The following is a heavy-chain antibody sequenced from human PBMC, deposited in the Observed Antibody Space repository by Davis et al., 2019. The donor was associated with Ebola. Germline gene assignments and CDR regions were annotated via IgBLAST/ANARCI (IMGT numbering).Heavy chain of an antibody. Sequence: SETLSLTCTVSGGSISAYYWSWIRQPPGKALECIGYIYYSGSTNYNPSLKSRVTISVDTSKNQFSLKLSSVTAADTAVYYCARVHYDFWSGYYTGNWFDPWGQGTLVTVSS. V-gene: IGHV4-59*01. CDR1: GGSISAYY. CDR3: ARVHYDFWSGYYTGNWFDP. J-gene: IGHJ5*02. CDR2: IYYSGST. D-gene: IGHD3-3*01.